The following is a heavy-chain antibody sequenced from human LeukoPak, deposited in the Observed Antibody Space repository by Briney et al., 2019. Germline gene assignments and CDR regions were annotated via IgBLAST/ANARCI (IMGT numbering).Heavy chain of an antibody. CDR3: ARGLGWAPYYDSSGYYVKGDY. Sequence: GGSLRLFCAASGFSFNTYAMSWVRQAPGKGLEWVSGITYSGSGTYYADSVKGRFTISRDNSKNTLHLQLSSLRAEDTAVYYCARGLGWAPYYDSSGYYVKGDYWGQGTLVTVSS. D-gene: IGHD3-22*01. J-gene: IGHJ4*02. CDR2: ITYSGSGT. CDR1: GFSFNTYA. V-gene: IGHV3-23*01.